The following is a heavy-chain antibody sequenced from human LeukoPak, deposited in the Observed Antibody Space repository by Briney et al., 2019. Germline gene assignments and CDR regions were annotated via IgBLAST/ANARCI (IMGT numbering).Heavy chain of an antibody. CDR1: GYTFTGYY. CDR3: ARAGSVLRFLEWLPHFDY. J-gene: IGHJ4*02. CDR2: INPNSGGT. V-gene: IGHV1-2*02. D-gene: IGHD3-3*01. Sequence: ASVTVSCTASGYTFTGYYMHWVRQAPGQGLEWMGWINPNSGGTNYAQKFQGRVTMTRDTSISTAYMELSRLRSDDTAVYYCARAGSVLRFLEWLPHFDYWGQGTLVTVSS.